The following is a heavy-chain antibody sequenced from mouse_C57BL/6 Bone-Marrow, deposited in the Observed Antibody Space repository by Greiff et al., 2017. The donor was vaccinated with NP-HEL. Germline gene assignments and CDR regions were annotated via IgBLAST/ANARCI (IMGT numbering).Heavy chain of an antibody. CDR1: GYTFTDYN. D-gene: IGHD1-1*01. CDR2: INPYNGGT. CDR3: ARGSIYYYGGSVFDY. J-gene: IGHJ2*01. V-gene: IGHV1-18*01. Sequence: EVQLQQSGPELVKPGASVKIPCKASGYTFTDYNMDWVKQSHGKSLEWIGDINPYNGGTIYNQKFKGKATLTVDKSSSTAYMELRSLTSEDTAVYYCARGSIYYYGGSVFDYWGQGTTLTVSS.